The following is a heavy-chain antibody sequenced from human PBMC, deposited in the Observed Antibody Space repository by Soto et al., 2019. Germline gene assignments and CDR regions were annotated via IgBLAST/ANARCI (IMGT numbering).Heavy chain of an antibody. V-gene: IGHV3-30*18. CDR3: AKDLIDMIVVVSNTYYYYGMDV. D-gene: IGHD3-22*01. CDR1: GFTFSSYG. CDR2: ISYDGSNK. Sequence: GGSLRLSCAASGFTFSSYGMHWVRQAPGKGLEWVAVISYDGSNKYYADSVKGRFTISRDNSKNTLYLQMNSLRAEDTAVYYCAKDLIDMIVVVSNTYYYYGMDVWGQGTTVTVSS. J-gene: IGHJ6*02.